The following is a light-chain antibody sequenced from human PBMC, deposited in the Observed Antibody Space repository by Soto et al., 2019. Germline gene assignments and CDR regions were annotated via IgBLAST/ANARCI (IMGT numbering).Light chain of an antibody. CDR1: QDIRND. Sequence: AIQMTQSPSSLSASVGDRVTITCRASQDIRNDLGWYQQKPGKTPKLLIFAASSLQSGVPSRFSGSGSGTDFTLIISSLKPEDFATYYCLQDFNYPWTFGQGTKVEIE. CDR2: AAS. V-gene: IGKV1-6*01. J-gene: IGKJ1*01. CDR3: LQDFNYPWT.